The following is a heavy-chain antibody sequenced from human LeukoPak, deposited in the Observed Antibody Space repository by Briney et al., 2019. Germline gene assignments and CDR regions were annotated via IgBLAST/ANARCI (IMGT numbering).Heavy chain of an antibody. J-gene: IGHJ6*02. CDR3: ARDIGYRLYYYGMDV. Sequence: GGSLRFSCAASGFTFSSYWMSWVRQAPGKGLEWVANIKQDGSEKYYVDSVKGRFTISRDNAKNSLYLQMNSLRAEDTAVYYCARDIGYRLYYYGMDVWGQGTTVTVSS. CDR1: GFTFSSYW. D-gene: IGHD5-18*01. V-gene: IGHV3-7*01. CDR2: IKQDGSEK.